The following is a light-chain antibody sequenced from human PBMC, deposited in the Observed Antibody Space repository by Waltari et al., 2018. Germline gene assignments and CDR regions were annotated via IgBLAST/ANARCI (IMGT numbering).Light chain of an antibody. Sequence: QSVLTQPPSASGTPGQRVTISCSGSSSNIEVNFVYWYQQLPGTAPKRLIYRNSQRPSGVPDRFSASKSATSASLAISGLRSEDEADYYCSTWDDSLSGRVFGGGTKLTVL. CDR1: SSNIEVNF. V-gene: IGLV1-47*01. CDR2: RNS. CDR3: STWDDSLSGRV. J-gene: IGLJ3*02.